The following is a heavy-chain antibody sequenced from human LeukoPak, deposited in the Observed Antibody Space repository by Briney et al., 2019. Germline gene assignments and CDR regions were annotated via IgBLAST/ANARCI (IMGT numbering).Heavy chain of an antibody. CDR1: VYTFTSYG. CDR2: ISAYNGNT. D-gene: IGHD3-22*01. Sequence: ASVKVSCTASVYTFTSYGISWVRQAPGQGLEWMGWISAYNGNTNYAQKLQGRVTMTTDTSTSTAYMELRSLRSDDTAVYYCARPLSYYDSSGYSGGFDYWGQGTLVTVS. CDR3: ARPLSYYDSSGYSGGFDY. J-gene: IGHJ4*02. V-gene: IGHV1-18*01.